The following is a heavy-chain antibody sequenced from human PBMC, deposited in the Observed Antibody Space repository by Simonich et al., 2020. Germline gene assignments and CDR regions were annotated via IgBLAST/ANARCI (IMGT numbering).Heavy chain of an antibody. CDR2: TRSYNGNT. V-gene: IGHV1-18*01. J-gene: IGHJ4*02. CDR1: GYTFTSYG. D-gene: IGHD6-13*01. Sequence: QVQLVQSGAEVKKPGASVKVSCKASGYTFTSYGISWVRQAPGQGLEWMEGTRSYNGNTNDARKLQGRGTMTTETSTSTAYMELRSLRSDDTAVYYCARDQGGRAAAATDYWGQGTLVTVSS. CDR3: ARDQGGRAAAATDY.